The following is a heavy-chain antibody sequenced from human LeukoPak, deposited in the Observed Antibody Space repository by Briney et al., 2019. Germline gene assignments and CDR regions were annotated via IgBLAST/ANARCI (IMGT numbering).Heavy chain of an antibody. D-gene: IGHD3-22*01. J-gene: IGHJ4*02. V-gene: IGHV3-23*01. CDR2: ISGSGGST. CDR3: ARGTSGYDY. Sequence: GGSLRLSCAASGFTFSSYAMSWVRQAPGKGLEWVSAISGSGGSTYYADSVKGRFTISRDNAKNSLYLQMNSLRAEDTAVYYCARGTSGYDYWGQGTLVTVSS. CDR1: GFTFSSYA.